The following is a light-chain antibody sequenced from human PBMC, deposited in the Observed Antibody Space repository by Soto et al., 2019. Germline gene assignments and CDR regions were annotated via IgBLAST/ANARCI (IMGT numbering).Light chain of an antibody. CDR1: QSVSSN. Sequence: EIVLTQSPATLSVSPGERATLSCRASQSVSSNLAWYQQKPGQAPTLLIYGASTRATGIPARFSGSGSGTEFSLTNSRLQYQDFAVYYCQQYNNWPLLTFGGGTKVEIK. V-gene: IGKV3-15*01. CDR3: QQYNNWPLLT. J-gene: IGKJ4*01. CDR2: GAS.